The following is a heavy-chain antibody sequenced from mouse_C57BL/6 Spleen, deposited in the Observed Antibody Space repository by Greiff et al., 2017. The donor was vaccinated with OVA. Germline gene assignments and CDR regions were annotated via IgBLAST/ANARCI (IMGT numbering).Heavy chain of an antibody. CDR3: ASFEFITTVVATNFDV. D-gene: IGHD1-1*01. CDR2: IDPEDGET. V-gene: IGHV14-2*01. Sequence: EVKLVESGAELVKPGASVKLSCTASGFNIKDYYMHWVKQRTEQGLEWIGRIDPEDGETKYATQFKGQATITADPYSNTAYLQLSSLTSEYTAVYYCASFEFITTVVATNFDVWGTGTTVTVSS. CDR1: GFNIKDYY. J-gene: IGHJ1*03.